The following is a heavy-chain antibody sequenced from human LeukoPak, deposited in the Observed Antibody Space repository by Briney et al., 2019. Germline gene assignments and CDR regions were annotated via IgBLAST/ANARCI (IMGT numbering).Heavy chain of an antibody. J-gene: IGHJ4*02. D-gene: IGHD6-19*01. Sequence: GSLRLSCAASGFRFSSYDIHWVRQAPGKGLEWVTFIESDGTKEHYADSVKGRFTISRDNSKNTVYVQMNTLRAEDTAVYYCAKEGSGWYYLDYWGQGTVVTVSS. CDR3: AKEGSGWYYLDY. CDR1: GFRFSSYD. CDR2: IESDGTKE. V-gene: IGHV3-30*02.